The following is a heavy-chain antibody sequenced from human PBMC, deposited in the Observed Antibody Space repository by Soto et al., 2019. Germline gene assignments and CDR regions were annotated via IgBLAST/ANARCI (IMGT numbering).Heavy chain of an antibody. CDR3: ARKILGSTTRPNYCYFDL. Sequence: EVQVLESGGGLVQPGGSLRLSCAGSGFTFINYAMNWVRQAPGKGLEWVSSVSGGGDAAFFPDSVRGRFTISRDNSKNTVTLQMSSLGVDDTAVYYCARKILGSTTRPNYCYFDLWGRGTLVTVSS. D-gene: IGHD7-27*01. CDR1: GFTFINYA. CDR2: VSGGGDAA. V-gene: IGHV3-23*01. J-gene: IGHJ2*01.